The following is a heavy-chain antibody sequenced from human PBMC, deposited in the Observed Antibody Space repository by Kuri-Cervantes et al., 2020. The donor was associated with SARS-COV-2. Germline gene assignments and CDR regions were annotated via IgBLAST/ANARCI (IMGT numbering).Heavy chain of an antibody. CDR2: IYTSGST. CDR3: ARDGLGIVLMVYAINAFDI. D-gene: IGHD2-8*01. CDR1: GGSISSYY. Sequence: SETLSLTCTVSGGSISSYYWSWIRQPAGKGLEWIGRIYTSGSTNYNPSLKSRVTMSVDTSKNQFSLKLSSVTAADTAVYYCARDGLGIVLMVYAINAFDIWGQGTMVTVSS. J-gene: IGHJ3*02. V-gene: IGHV4-4*07.